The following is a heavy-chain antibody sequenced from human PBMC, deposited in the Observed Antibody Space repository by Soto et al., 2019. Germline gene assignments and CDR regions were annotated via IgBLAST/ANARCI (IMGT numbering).Heavy chain of an antibody. Sequence: QVQLQESGPGLVKPSETLSLTCTVSGCSVSSGIYYWSWIRQPPGQGLEWIGYIYYSGSTNYNPSLKRRVPEAADRSKNQFALKLSSGTAADTAVYSYARDHLAFDRWGQGPLVTVSS. CDR3: ARDHLAFDR. J-gene: IGHJ5*02. CDR1: GCSVSSGIYY. V-gene: IGHV4-61*01. CDR2: IYYSGST.